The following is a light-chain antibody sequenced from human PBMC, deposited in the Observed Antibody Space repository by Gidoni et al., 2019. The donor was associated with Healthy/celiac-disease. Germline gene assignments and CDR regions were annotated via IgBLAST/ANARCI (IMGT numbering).Light chain of an antibody. CDR3: QQYDNPPRYT. J-gene: IGKJ2*01. CDR2: DAS. CDR1: QDISNY. Sequence: DIQMTQSPSSLSASGGDRVTITCQASQDISNYLNWYQQKPGKAPKLLIYDASNLETGVPSRFSGSGSGTDFTFTISSLQPEDIATYYCQQYDNPPRYTFGQGTKLEIK. V-gene: IGKV1-33*01.